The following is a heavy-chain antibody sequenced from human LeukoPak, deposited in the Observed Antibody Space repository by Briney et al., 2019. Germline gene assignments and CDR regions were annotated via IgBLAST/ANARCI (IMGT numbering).Heavy chain of an antibody. CDR1: GFTFSSYG. CDR2: ISSDGSNA. J-gene: IGHJ4*02. D-gene: IGHD3-10*01. CDR3: AKDLSGRKGPFDY. Sequence: GGSLRLSCAASGFTFSSYGMHWVRQAPGKGLEWVAVISSDGSNAYYADSVKGRFTMSRDNSKNTLFVQMNSLRAEDTAVYYCAKDLSGRKGPFDYWGQGTLATVSS. V-gene: IGHV3-30*18.